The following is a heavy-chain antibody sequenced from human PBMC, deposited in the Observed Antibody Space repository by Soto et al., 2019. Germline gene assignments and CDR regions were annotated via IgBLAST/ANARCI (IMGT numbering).Heavy chain of an antibody. CDR3: AKALYYYHSSLDDY. CDR1: GFTVSSCA. CDR2: ISNDGSNK. J-gene: IGHJ4*02. Sequence: GGSLGLACAASGFTVSSCAMHGVREAPGRGLEWVAVISNDGSNKFYADSVKGRFTISRDNARNTLHLQMNTLRAEDTAVYYCAKALYYYHSSLDDYWGQGTLVTVSS. D-gene: IGHD3-22*01. V-gene: IGHV3-30*18.